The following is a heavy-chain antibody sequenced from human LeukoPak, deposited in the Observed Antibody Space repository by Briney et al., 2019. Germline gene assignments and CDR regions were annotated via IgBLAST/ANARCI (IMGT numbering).Heavy chain of an antibody. V-gene: IGHV3-7*01. J-gene: IGHJ6*02. CDR2: IKQDGSEK. CDR1: GFTFSSYR. CDR3: ASYYSYYHVMDV. Sequence: GGPLRLSCAASGFTFSSYRMSWVRQAPGNGLEWVANIKQDGSEKYYVDSVKGRFTISRDNAKNSLYLQMNSLRAEDTAVYYCASYYSYYHVMDVWGQGTTVTVSS.